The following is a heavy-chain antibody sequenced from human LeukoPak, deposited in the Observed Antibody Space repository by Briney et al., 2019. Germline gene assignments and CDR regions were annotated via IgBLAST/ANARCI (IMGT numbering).Heavy chain of an antibody. J-gene: IGHJ4*02. CDR2: IIPIFGTA. D-gene: IGHD3-22*01. V-gene: IGHV1-69*13. Sequence: GASVKVSCKASGGTFSSYAISWVRQAPGQGLGWMGGIIPIFGTANYAQKFQGRVTITADESTSTAYMELSSLRSEDTAVYYCARDLYYYDSSGYYLYYFDYWGQGTLVTVSS. CDR3: ARDLYYYDSSGYYLYYFDY. CDR1: GGTFSSYA.